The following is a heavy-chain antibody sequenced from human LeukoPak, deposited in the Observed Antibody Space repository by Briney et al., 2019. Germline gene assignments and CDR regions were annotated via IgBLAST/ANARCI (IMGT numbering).Heavy chain of an antibody. J-gene: IGHJ4*02. CDR3: ARRHLPVETNDRDDY. CDR1: GFTFSSYA. CDR2: ISGSGGST. D-gene: IGHD6-19*01. Sequence: GGSLRLSCAASGFTFSSYAMSWVRQAPGKGLEWVSAISGSGGSTTYADSVKGRFTISRDNAKNTLYLQMNSLSAEDTAVYYCARRHLPVETNDRDDYWGQGTLVTVSS. V-gene: IGHV3-23*01.